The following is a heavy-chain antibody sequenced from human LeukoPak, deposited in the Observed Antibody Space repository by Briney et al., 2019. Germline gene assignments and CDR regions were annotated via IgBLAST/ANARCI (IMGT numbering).Heavy chain of an antibody. Sequence: SLKLSCKASIGTSSSYAIRWVREAPGQGLEWMGGIIPIFGTANYAQKFQGRVTITTDEATSTAYMELSSLRSEHTAVYYCARGPTYYYDSSGGKRGRTGYYFDYWGQGTLVTVSS. V-gene: IGHV1-69*05. J-gene: IGHJ4*02. CDR2: IIPIFGTA. CDR3: ARGPTYYYDSSGGKRGRTGYYFDY. CDR1: IGTSSSYA. D-gene: IGHD3-22*01.